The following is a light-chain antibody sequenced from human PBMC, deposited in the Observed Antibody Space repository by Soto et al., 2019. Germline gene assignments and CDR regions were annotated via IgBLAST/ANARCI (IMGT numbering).Light chain of an antibody. CDR3: SSFVHKNNLL. CDR2: EGT. V-gene: IGLV2-14*02. J-gene: IGLJ2*01. CDR1: STDFENYNL. Sequence: QSVLTQPASVSGSPGQSITISCTRSSTDFENYNLVSWYQHCPDKAPKLIIYEGTKRPSEISDRFSGSESDTTASLTISGLQAEDEADYYCSSFVHKNNLLFGGGTKLTVL.